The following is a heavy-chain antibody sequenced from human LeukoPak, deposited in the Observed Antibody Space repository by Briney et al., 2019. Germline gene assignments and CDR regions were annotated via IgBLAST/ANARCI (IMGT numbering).Heavy chain of an antibody. D-gene: IGHD2-21*02. J-gene: IGHJ4*02. CDR2: IYYSGST. CDR1: GGSISSSSYY. V-gene: IGHV4-39*01. Sequence: SETLSLTCTVSGGSISSSSYYWGWIRQPPGKGPEWTGNIYYSGSTYYNPSLKSRVTISVDTSKNQFSLKLSSVTAADTAVYYCARLYCGGDCYSGTFDYWGQGTLVTVSS. CDR3: ARLYCGGDCYSGTFDY.